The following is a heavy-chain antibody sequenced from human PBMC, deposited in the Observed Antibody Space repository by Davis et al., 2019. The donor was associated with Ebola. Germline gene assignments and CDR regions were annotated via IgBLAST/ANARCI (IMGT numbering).Heavy chain of an antibody. D-gene: IGHD2-2*01. CDR2: ISYDASNK. CDR3: ARGCYSASCPYYYYGMDV. CDR1: GFTFSIYV. J-gene: IGHJ6*02. V-gene: IGHV3-30-3*01. Sequence: PGGSLRLSCAASGFTFSIYVMHWVRQAPGKGLEWVALISYDASNKHYADSVKGRFTISRDNSKNTLYLQMNSLRTEDTAVYYCARGCYSASCPYYYYGMDVWGQGTTVTVSS.